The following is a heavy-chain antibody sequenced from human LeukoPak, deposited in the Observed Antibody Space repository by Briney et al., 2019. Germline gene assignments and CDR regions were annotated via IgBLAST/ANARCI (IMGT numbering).Heavy chain of an antibody. CDR2: INHSGST. D-gene: IGHD3-22*01. CDR1: GGSFSGYY. J-gene: IGHJ4*02. Sequence: SETLSLTCAVYGGSFSGYYWSWIRQPPGKGLEWIGEINHSGSTNYNPSLESRVTISVDTSKNQFSLKLSSVTAADTAVYYCASYYYDSSGSQWGQGTLVTVSS. CDR3: ASYYYDSSGSQ. V-gene: IGHV4-34*01.